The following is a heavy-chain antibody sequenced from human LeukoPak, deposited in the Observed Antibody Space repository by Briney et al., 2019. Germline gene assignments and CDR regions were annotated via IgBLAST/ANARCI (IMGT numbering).Heavy chain of an antibody. V-gene: IGHV3-21*01. CDR3: ARDERVGYYGSGSYYYYGMDV. CDR2: ISSSSSYI. Sequence: GGSLRLSCAASGFTFSSYSMNWVRQAPGKGLEWVSSISSSSSYIYYADSVKARFTISRDNAKNSLYLQMNSLRAEDTAVYYCARDERVGYYGSGSYYYYGMDVWGKGTTVTVSS. J-gene: IGHJ6*04. D-gene: IGHD3-10*01. CDR1: GFTFSSYS.